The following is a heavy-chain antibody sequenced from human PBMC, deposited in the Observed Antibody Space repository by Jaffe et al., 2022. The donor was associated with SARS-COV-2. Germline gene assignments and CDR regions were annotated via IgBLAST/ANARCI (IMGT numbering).Heavy chain of an antibody. Sequence: QVQLVESGGGVVQPGRSLRLSCAASGFTFSSYAMHWVRQAPGKGLEWVAVISYDGSNKYYADSVKGRFTISRDNSKNTLYLQMNSLRAEDTAVYYCARGDEPSSSGWYVTRSGIVFPGMDVWGQGTTVTVSS. J-gene: IGHJ6*02. CDR2: ISYDGSNK. CDR3: ARGDEPSSSGWYVTRSGIVFPGMDV. V-gene: IGHV3-30-3*01. CDR1: GFTFSSYA. D-gene: IGHD6-19*01.